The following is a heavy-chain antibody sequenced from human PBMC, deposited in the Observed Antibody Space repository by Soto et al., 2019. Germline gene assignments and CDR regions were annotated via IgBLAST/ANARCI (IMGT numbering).Heavy chain of an antibody. CDR3: AKGRPPQIQNYYDSSGRGVAFDI. CDR2: ISGSGGST. Sequence: GGSLRLSCAASGFTFSSYAMSWVRQAPGKGLEWVSAISGSGGSTYYADSVKGRFTISRDNSKNTLYLQMNSLRAEDTAVYYCAKGRPPQIQNYYDSSGRGVAFDIWGQGTMVTVSS. CDR1: GFTFSSYA. J-gene: IGHJ3*02. V-gene: IGHV3-23*01. D-gene: IGHD3-22*01.